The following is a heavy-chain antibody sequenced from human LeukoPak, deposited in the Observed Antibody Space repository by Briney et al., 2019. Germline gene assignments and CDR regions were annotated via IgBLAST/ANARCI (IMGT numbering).Heavy chain of an antibody. D-gene: IGHD3-3*01. CDR2: INSDGTST. V-gene: IGHV3-74*01. J-gene: IGHJ6*03. Sequence: GGSLRPSCAASGFTFSSYWMHWVRQAPGKGLVWVSRINSDGTSTTYADSVKGRFTISRDNAKNTLYLQMNSLRAEDTAVYYCAREVKLYDFMDVWGKGTTVTVSS. CDR3: AREVKLYDFMDV. CDR1: GFTFSSYW.